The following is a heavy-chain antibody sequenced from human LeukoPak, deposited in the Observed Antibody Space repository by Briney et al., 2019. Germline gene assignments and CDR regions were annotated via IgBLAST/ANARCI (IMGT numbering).Heavy chain of an antibody. V-gene: IGHV1-2*02. CDR2: INPNSGDT. D-gene: IGHD2-2*01. Sequence: GASVKVSCKASGYTFTGYYMHWVRQAPGQGLEWMGWINPNSGDTNYAQKFQGRVTMTRDTSISTAYMELSRLRSDDTAVYYCARDTWYCSSTSCPFEGDWFDPWGQGTLVTVSS. J-gene: IGHJ5*02. CDR3: ARDTWYCSSTSCPFEGDWFDP. CDR1: GYTFTGYY.